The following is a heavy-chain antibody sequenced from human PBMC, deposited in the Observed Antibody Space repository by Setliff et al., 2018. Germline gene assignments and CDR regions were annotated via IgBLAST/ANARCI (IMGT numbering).Heavy chain of an antibody. V-gene: IGHV4-39*07. D-gene: IGHD3-10*01. CDR1: GGSVSDSTYY. CDR2: IYHGGDT. J-gene: IGHJ4*02. CDR3: ARAPGRNIRGDY. Sequence: PSETLSLTCTVSGGSVSDSTYYWGWVRQPPGKGLEWIGSIYHGGDTYYNASLKSRLTISVDTSKNQFSLKLKSVTAADTAVYYCARAPGRNIRGDYWGQGALVTVS.